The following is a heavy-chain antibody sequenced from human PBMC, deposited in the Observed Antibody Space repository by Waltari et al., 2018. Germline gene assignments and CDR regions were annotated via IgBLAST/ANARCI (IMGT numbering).Heavy chain of an antibody. CDR2: IIPIFGTA. V-gene: IGHV1-69*01. CDR1: GGTFSSYA. Sequence: QVQLVQSGAEVKKPGSSVKVSCKASGGTFSSYAISWVRQAPGQGLEWMGGIIPIFGTANYAQKFQGRVTITADESTSTAYMELSSLRSEDTAVYYCAREETRYCSSTSCSYYYYMDVWGKGTTVTVSS. J-gene: IGHJ6*03. CDR3: AREETRYCSSTSCSYYYYMDV. D-gene: IGHD2-2*01.